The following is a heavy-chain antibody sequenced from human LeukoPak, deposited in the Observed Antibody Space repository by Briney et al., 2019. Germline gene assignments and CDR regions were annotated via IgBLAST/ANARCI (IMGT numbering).Heavy chain of an antibody. CDR1: GGSFSGYY. J-gene: IGHJ6*04. V-gene: IGHV4-34*01. Sequence: SETLSLTCAVYGGSFSGYYWSWIRQPPGRGLEWIGEINHSGSTNYNPSLKSRVTISVDTSKNQFSLKLSSVTAADTAVYYCARGRYCSGGSCYLGKMDVWGKGTTVTVSS. CDR3: ARGRYCSGGSCYLGKMDV. CDR2: INHSGST. D-gene: IGHD2-15*01.